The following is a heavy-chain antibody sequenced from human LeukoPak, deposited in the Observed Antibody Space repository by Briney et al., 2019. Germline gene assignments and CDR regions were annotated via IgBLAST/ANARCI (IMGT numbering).Heavy chain of an antibody. CDR1: GFTFTSSA. D-gene: IGHD3-3*01. CDR2: IVVGGGNT. CDR3: AAANHTYYDFWSGYWLGGRYY. Sequence: SVKVSCKASGFTFTSSAVQWVRQAHGQRLEWIGWIVVGGGNTNYAQKFQERVTITRDMSTSTAYMELSRLRSEDTAVYYCAAANHTYYDFWSGYWLGGRYYWGQGTLVTVSS. J-gene: IGHJ4*02. V-gene: IGHV1-58*01.